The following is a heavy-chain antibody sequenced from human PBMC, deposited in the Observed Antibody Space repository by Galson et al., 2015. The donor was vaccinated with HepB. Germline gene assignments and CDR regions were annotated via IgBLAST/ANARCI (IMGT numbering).Heavy chain of an antibody. J-gene: IGHJ3*02. CDR1: GFTFSNAW. CDR3: ARDSDAFDI. V-gene: IGHV3-7*03. CDR2: IKQDGSEK. Sequence: SLRLSCAASGFTFSNAWMNWVRQAPGKGLEWVANIKQDGSEKYYVDSVKGRFTISRDNAKNSLYLQMNSLRAEDTAVYYCARDSDAFDIWGQGTMVAVSS.